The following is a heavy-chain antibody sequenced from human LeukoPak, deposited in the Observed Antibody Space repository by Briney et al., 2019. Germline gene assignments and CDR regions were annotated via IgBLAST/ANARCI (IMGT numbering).Heavy chain of an antibody. D-gene: IGHD7-27*01. V-gene: IGHV4-39*01. Sequence: SETLSLTCTVSGGSISSSIYYWGWIRQPPGKGQEWIGSIYYSGSTYYNSSLGSRVTISVDTSKNQFSLKMDSVTAADTAVYYCARAPRNWGFDYWGQGTLVTVSS. CDR2: IYYSGST. CDR1: GGSISSSIYY. CDR3: ARAPRNWGFDY. J-gene: IGHJ4*02.